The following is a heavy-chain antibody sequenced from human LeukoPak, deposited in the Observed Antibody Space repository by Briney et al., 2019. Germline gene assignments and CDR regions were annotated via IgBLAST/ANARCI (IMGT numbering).Heavy chain of an antibody. V-gene: IGHV4-4*02. CDR3: ARVGYSYGYGYFDY. D-gene: IGHD5-18*01. Sequence: SETLSLTCAVSGXSISSSNWWSWVRQPPGKGLEWIGEIYHSGSTNYNPSLKSRVTISVDKSKNQFSLKLSSVTAADTAVYYCARVGYSYGYGYFDYWGQGTLVTVSS. J-gene: IGHJ4*02. CDR1: GXSISSSNW. CDR2: IYHSGST.